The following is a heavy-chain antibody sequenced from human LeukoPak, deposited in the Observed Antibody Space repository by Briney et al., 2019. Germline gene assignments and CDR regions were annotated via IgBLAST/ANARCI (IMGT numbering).Heavy chain of an antibody. Sequence: GSSVKVSCRSSGGSFSNYAFSWVRQAPGQGLEWMGGVIPILDTSKNAQRFQGRVTFTADESTTTVYMELNGLRFEDTAVYYCAREGGSGSSQPQIDLWGQGTLVIVSS. J-gene: IGHJ5*02. CDR3: AREGGSGSSQPQIDL. CDR1: GGSFSNYA. CDR2: VIPILDTS. D-gene: IGHD3-10*01. V-gene: IGHV1-69*01.